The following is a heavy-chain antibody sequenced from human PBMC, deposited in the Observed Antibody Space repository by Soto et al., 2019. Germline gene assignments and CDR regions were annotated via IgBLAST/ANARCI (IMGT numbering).Heavy chain of an antibody. CDR2: ISGSGGST. D-gene: IGHD6-19*01. CDR1: GFTFRSYG. V-gene: IGHV3-23*01. J-gene: IGHJ4*02. CDR3: AKNEGYSSGWYLD. Sequence: EVQQLESGGGLVQPGGSLRLSCAASGFTFRSYGMSWVRQAPGKGLEWVSAISGSGGSTYNADSVKGRFTISRDNSKNTLYLQMNSLRAEDTAVYYCAKNEGYSSGWYLDWGQGTLVTVSS.